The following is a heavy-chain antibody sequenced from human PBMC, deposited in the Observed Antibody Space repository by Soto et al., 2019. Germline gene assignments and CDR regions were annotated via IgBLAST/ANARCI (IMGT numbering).Heavy chain of an antibody. CDR3: ARERSAAGTGWFDP. J-gene: IGHJ5*02. Sequence: QVQLVQSGAEVKKPGASVKVSCKASGYTFTSYDINWVRQATGPGLEWMGWMNPNSGNTGYAQKFQGRVTMTRNTSISTAYMELSSLRSEDTAVYYCARERSAAGTGWFDPWGQGTLVTVFS. V-gene: IGHV1-8*01. D-gene: IGHD6-13*01. CDR2: MNPNSGNT. CDR1: GYTFTSYD.